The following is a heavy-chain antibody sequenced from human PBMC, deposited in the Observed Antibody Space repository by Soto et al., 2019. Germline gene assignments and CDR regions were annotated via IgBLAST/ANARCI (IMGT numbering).Heavy chain of an antibody. CDR2: IYYSGST. J-gene: IGHJ4*02. Sequence: SETLSLTCTVSGGSISRGGYCWSWIRQHPGKGLEWIGYIYYSGSTYYNPSLKSRVTISVDTSKNQFSLKLSSVTAADTAVYYCARDSDSSGYYYGFDYWGQGTLVTVSS. D-gene: IGHD3-22*01. CDR3: ARDSDSSGYYYGFDY. CDR1: GGSISRGGYC. V-gene: IGHV4-31*03.